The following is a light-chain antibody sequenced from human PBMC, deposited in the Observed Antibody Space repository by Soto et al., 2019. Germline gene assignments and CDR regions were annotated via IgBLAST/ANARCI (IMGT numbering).Light chain of an antibody. CDR1: SSDVGGDKY. V-gene: IGLV2-14*01. CDR3: SSYTSSNTLV. CDR2: EVT. J-gene: IGLJ3*02. Sequence: QSALTQPASVSGSPGQSITISCTGTSSDVGGDKYVSWYQQHPGKAPKVIIFEVTNRPSGVSDRFSGSKSANTASLTISGLQAEDEADYYCSSYTSSNTLVFGGGTKVTVL.